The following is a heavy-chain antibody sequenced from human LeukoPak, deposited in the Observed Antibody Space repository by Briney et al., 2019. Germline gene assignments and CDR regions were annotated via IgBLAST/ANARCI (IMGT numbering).Heavy chain of an antibody. D-gene: IGHD3-22*01. CDR1: GFTFSSYW. Sequence: GGSLRLSCAASGFTFSSYWMHWVRQAPGKGLVWVSAISGSGGSTYYAGSVKGRFTISRDNSKNTLYLQMNSLRAEDTAVYYCAMYYYDSSGYSKSYYFDYWGQGTLVTVSS. V-gene: IGHV3-23*01. CDR3: AMYYYDSSGYSKSYYFDY. J-gene: IGHJ4*02. CDR2: ISGSGGST.